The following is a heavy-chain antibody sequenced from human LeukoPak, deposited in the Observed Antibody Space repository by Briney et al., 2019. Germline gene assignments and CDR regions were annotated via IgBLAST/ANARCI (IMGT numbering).Heavy chain of an antibody. V-gene: IGHV4-31*03. CDR2: IYSSGST. J-gene: IGHJ5*02. D-gene: IGHD2-2*01. Sequence: SQTLSLTCTVSGGSISSGGYYWNWIRQHPGKGLEWIGYIYSSGSTYYNPSLKSRLTISVDTSKNQFSLKLSSVTAADTAVYYCARGETQVVPAAKPNWFNPWGQGTLVTVSS. CDR1: GGSISSGGYY. CDR3: ARGETQVVPAAKPNWFNP.